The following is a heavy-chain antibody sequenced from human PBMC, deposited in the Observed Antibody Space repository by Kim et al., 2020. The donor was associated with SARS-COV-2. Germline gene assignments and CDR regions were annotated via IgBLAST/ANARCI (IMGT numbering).Heavy chain of an antibody. CDR3: AKGVNPTYYYGSGSYVYYGMDV. Sequence: GGSLRLSCAASGFTFDDYTMHWVRQAPGKGLEWVSLISWDGGSTYYADSVKGRFTISRDNSKNSLYLQMNSLRTEDTALYYCAKGVNPTYYYGSGSYVYYGMDVWGQGTTVTVSS. D-gene: IGHD3-10*01. CDR1: GFTFDDYT. CDR2: ISWDGGST. J-gene: IGHJ6*02. V-gene: IGHV3-43*01.